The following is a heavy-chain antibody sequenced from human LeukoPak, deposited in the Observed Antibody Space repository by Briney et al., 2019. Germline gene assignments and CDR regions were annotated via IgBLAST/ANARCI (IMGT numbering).Heavy chain of an antibody. CDR1: GFTFSNYW. CDR3: SRNLIFYGDYDY. Sequence: GGSLRLSCAASGFTFSNYWMSWVRQAPGKGLEWVAHIKQDGSEKYYVDSVKGRFTVSRDNAKKSLYLQMNSLRAEDAAVYYCSRNLIFYGDYDYWGQGTLVTVSS. CDR2: IKQDGSEK. V-gene: IGHV3-7*01. D-gene: IGHD4-17*01. J-gene: IGHJ4*02.